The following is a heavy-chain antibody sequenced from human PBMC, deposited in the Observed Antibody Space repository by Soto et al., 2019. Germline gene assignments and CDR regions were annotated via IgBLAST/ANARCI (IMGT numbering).Heavy chain of an antibody. J-gene: IGHJ4*02. CDR1: GFTFSDCY. D-gene: IGHD6-13*01. V-gene: IGHV3-11*01. CDR2: ISQSGSTI. Sequence: GSLRLSCAASGFTFSDCYMSWIRQAPGKGPEWVSYISQSGSTIHYGDSVKGRFTMSRDNAKNSLYLQMNSLRDEDTAVYYCARVSPITAAGTLDYWGQGTLVTVSS. CDR3: ARVSPITAAGTLDY.